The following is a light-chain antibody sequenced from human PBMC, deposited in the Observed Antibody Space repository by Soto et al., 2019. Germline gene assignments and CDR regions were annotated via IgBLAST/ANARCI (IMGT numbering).Light chain of an antibody. V-gene: IGLV2-8*01. CDR1: RRAVGRYNF. J-gene: IGLJ1*01. CDR2: EVT. CDR3: SSYAGTNMGV. Sequence: QSALTQPPSASGSPGQSVPLSCTGPRRAVGRYNFVSWYQQQPGKAPKLLLSEVTQRPSGVPDRFSGSKSGNTASLTVSGLQADDEADYYCSSYAGTNMGVFGTGTKVTVL.